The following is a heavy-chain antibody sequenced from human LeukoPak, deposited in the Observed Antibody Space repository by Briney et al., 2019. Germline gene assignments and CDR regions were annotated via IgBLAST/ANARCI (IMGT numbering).Heavy chain of an antibody. CDR3: ARVLSPRSTGYYYYYYMDV. D-gene: IGHD2-2*01. Sequence: SQTLSLTCTVSGDSISSGSYYWSWIRQPAGKGLEWIGRIYTSGSTNYNPSLKSRVTISVDTSKNQFSLKLSSVTAADTAVYYCARVLSPRSTGYYYYYYMDVWGKGTTVTVSS. J-gene: IGHJ6*03. V-gene: IGHV4-61*02. CDR2: IYTSGST. CDR1: GDSISSGSYY.